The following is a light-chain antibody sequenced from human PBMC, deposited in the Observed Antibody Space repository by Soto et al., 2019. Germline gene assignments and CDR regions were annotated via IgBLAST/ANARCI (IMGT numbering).Light chain of an antibody. Sequence: QSALTQPASVSGSPGQSITISCIGTSSDIGRYNYVSWYQQYPGKAPKFMIYDVSNRPSGVSNRFSGSKSGNTASLTISGLQAEDEADYNCSSYISSSTYVFGTGTKLTVL. J-gene: IGLJ1*01. CDR2: DVS. V-gene: IGLV2-14*01. CDR1: SSDIGRYNY. CDR3: SSYISSSTYV.